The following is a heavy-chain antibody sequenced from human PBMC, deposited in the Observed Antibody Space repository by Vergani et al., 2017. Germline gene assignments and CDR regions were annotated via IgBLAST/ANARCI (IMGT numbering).Heavy chain of an antibody. Sequence: QVQLQQWGAGLLKPSETLSLTCAVYGGSFSGYYWSWIRQPPGKGLEWIGEINHSGSTNYNPSLKSRVTISVDTSKNQFSLKLSSVTAADTAVYYCARGAQYCSSTSCYTSPFDYWGQGTLVTDSS. CDR1: GGSFSGYY. V-gene: IGHV4-34*01. CDR3: ARGAQYCSSTSCYTSPFDY. CDR2: INHSGST. D-gene: IGHD2-2*02. J-gene: IGHJ4*02.